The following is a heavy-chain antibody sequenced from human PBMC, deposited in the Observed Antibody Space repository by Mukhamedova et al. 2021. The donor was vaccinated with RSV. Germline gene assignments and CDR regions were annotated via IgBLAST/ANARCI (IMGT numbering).Heavy chain of an antibody. D-gene: IGHD6-6*01. Sequence: GKGLVWGSRINSDGSSTSYADSVKGRFTISRDNAKNTLYLQMNSLRAEDTAVYYCARSSIAARGDSWGLGTLVTVSS. CDR2: INSDGSST. J-gene: IGHJ4*02. CDR3: ARSSIAARGDS. V-gene: IGHV3-74*01.